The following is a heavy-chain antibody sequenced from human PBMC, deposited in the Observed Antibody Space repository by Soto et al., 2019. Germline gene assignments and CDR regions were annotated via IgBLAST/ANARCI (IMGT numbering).Heavy chain of an antibody. CDR1: GYTFTSYY. CDR2: INPSGGST. Sequence: QVQLVQSGAEVKKPGASVKVSCKASGYTFTSYYMHWVRQAPGQGLEWMGIINPSGGSTSYAQKFQGRVTMTRDTSTSTVYMEMSSLRSEDTAVYYCARAWGIAAAIDYWGQGTLVTVSS. D-gene: IGHD6-13*01. V-gene: IGHV1-46*03. CDR3: ARAWGIAAAIDY. J-gene: IGHJ4*02.